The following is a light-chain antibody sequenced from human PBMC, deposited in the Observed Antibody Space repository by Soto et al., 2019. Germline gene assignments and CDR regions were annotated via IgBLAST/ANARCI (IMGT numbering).Light chain of an antibody. CDR3: QSYDSRLRKV. J-gene: IGLJ2*01. CDR1: SSNIGAGYD. Sequence: QSVLTQPPSVSGAPGQRVTISCTGSSSNIGAGYDVHWYQQLPGTAPKLLIYGNSNRPSGVPDRLSGSKSGTSASLAITGLKAEDEADYYCQSYDSRLRKVFGGGTKLTVL. CDR2: GNS. V-gene: IGLV1-40*01.